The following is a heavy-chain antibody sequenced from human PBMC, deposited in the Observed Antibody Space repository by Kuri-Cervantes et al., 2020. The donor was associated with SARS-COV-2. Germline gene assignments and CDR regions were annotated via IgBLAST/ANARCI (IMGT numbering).Heavy chain of an antibody. Sequence: GESLKISCAASGFTFSSYWMHWVRQAPGKGLVWVSRINSDGSSTSYADSVKGRFTISRDNAKNTLYLQMNSLGAEDTAVYYCARDGYWTNWYFDLWGRGTPVTVSS. CDR2: INSDGSST. D-gene: IGHD2-2*03. CDR3: ARDGYWTNWYFDL. CDR1: GFTFSSYW. V-gene: IGHV3-74*01. J-gene: IGHJ2*01.